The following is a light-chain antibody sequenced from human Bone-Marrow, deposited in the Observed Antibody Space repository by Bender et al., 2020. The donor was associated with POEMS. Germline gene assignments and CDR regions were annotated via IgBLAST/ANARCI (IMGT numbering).Light chain of an antibody. CDR3: QVWHTNTVA. CDR2: QDR. Sequence: SYELTQPPSVSVSPGQTARLTCSGDKLGSYFVSWYRQKAGQSPALVLFQDREGPSGIPGRISGSNSGNPATLTISGTQAMDEADYYCQVWHTNTVAFGGGTKLTVL. J-gene: IGLJ2*01. V-gene: IGLV3-1*01. CDR1: KLGSYF.